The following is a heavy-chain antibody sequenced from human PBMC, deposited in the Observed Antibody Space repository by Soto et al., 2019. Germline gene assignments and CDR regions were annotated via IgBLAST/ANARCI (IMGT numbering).Heavy chain of an antibody. CDR3: ARELRSGNSGDY. J-gene: IGHJ4*02. D-gene: IGHD3-10*01. CDR1: GFTFSSYW. V-gene: IGHV3-74*01. Sequence: GGSLRLSCAASGFTFSSYWMHWVRQAPGKGLVWVSGINSGGSNTNYADSVKGRFTISRDNAKNTLYLQMNSLRAEDTAVYYCARELRSGNSGDYWGQGTLVTVSS. CDR2: INSGGSNT.